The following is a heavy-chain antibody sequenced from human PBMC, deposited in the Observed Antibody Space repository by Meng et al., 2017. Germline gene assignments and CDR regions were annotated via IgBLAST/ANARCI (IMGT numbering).Heavy chain of an antibody. V-gene: IGHV3-30*01. CDR2: ISYDGSNK. J-gene: IGHJ4*02. Sequence: GQLVESGGGVVQPGSSLRLSCAASGFTFSSYAMHWVRQAPGKGLEWVAVISYDGSNKYYADSVKGRFTISRDNSKNTLYLQMNSLRAEDTAVYYCASMGYWGQGTLVTVSS. D-gene: IGHD3-10*01. CDR3: ASMGY. CDR1: GFTFSSYA.